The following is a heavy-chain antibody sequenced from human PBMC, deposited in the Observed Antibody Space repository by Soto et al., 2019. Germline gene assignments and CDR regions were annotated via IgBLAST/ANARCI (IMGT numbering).Heavy chain of an antibody. D-gene: IGHD3-3*01. CDR3: AKGPPGRFLEWLEDDADYYYYYGTDV. CDR2: ISGSGGST. CDR1: GFTFSSYA. J-gene: IGHJ6*02. Sequence: ESGGGLVQPGGSLRLSCAASGFTFSSYAMSWVRQAPGKGLEWVSAISGSGGSTYYADSVKVRFTISRDNSNNTLCLQMNILGAEDTAVYSSAKGPPGRFLEWLEDDADYYYYYGTDVWGQGTTVTVSS. V-gene: IGHV3-23*01.